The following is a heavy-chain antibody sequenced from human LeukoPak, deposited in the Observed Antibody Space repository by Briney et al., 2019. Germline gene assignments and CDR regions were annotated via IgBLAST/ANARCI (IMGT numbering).Heavy chain of an antibody. D-gene: IGHD6-19*01. CDR1: GGSISSYY. Sequence: SETLSLTCTVSGGSISSYYWGWIRQPPGKGLEWVGQIYYRETPNYNPSLKSRVTISIDTSKNQFSLKLNSVTAADTAVYYCAAESERWLLRSWGQGTLVTVSS. J-gene: IGHJ4*02. CDR2: IYYRETP. V-gene: IGHV4-59*03. CDR3: AAESERWLLRS.